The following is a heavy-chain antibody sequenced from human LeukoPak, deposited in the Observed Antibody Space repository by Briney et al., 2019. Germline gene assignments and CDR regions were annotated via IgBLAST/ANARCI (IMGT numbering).Heavy chain of an antibody. CDR2: IYYSGST. Sequence: SETLSLTCTVSGGSISSSSYYWGWIRQPPGKGLEWIGSIYYSGSTYYNPSLKSRVTISVDTSKNQFSLKLSSVTAADTAVYYCARRYGDQNWFDPWGQGTLVTVSS. J-gene: IGHJ5*02. CDR1: GGSISSSSYY. CDR3: ARRYGDQNWFDP. V-gene: IGHV4-39*01. D-gene: IGHD4-17*01.